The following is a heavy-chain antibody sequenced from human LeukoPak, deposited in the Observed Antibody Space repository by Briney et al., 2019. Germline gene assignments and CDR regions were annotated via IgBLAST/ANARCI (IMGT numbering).Heavy chain of an antibody. D-gene: IGHD4-17*01. CDR2: FDPADGEP. Sequence: ASVKVSCKISGYTLTEVSMHWVRQAPGKGVEWRGGFDPADGEPIYAQKFQGRVTMSEDTSTDTAYMDLSSLRSEDTAVYYCATEVVGYGDVHYFDSWGQGTLVTVSS. V-gene: IGHV1-24*01. CDR3: ATEVVGYGDVHYFDS. CDR1: GYTLTEVS. J-gene: IGHJ4*02.